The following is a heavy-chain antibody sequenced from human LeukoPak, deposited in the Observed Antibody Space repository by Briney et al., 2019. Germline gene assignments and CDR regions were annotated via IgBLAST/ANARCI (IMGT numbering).Heavy chain of an antibody. CDR1: GFTFDDYA. D-gene: IGHD2-2*01. J-gene: IGHJ6*02. Sequence: GRSLRLSCAASGFTFDDYAMHWVRQAPGKGLEWVSGISWNSGSIGYAVSVKGRFTISRDNAKNSLYPQMNSLRAEDTALYYCAKDGDCSSTSCRKVPYYYGMDVWGQGTTVTVSS. V-gene: IGHV3-9*01. CDR3: AKDGDCSSTSCRKVPYYYGMDV. CDR2: ISWNSGSI.